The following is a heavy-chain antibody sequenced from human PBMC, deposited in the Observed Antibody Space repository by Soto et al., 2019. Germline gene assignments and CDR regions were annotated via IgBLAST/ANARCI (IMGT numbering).Heavy chain of an antibody. CDR1: GFTFSSYG. Sequence: PGGSLRLSCAASGFTFSSYGMHWVRQAPGKGLEWVAVIWYDGSNKYYADSVKGRFTIPRDNSKNTLYLQMTSLRAEDTAVYYCAREPPTVTLAADYYYYGMDVWGQGTTVTSP. V-gene: IGHV3-33*01. D-gene: IGHD4-17*01. J-gene: IGHJ6*02. CDR3: AREPPTVTLAADYYYYGMDV. CDR2: IWYDGSNK.